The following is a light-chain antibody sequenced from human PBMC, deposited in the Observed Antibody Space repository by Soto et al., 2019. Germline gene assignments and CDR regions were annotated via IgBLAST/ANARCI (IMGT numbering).Light chain of an antibody. CDR1: QSLLHNNGYNY. J-gene: IGKJ2*01. CDR3: MQARQTPHT. Sequence: DVVMTQSPLSLSVIPGEPASISCRSSQSLLHNNGYNYLDWYLQKPGQSPQLLIYLNSNRASGVPDRFSGSGSGTDFTLKISRVAAEDVGVYYCMQARQTPHTFGQGTKLEFK. V-gene: IGKV2-28*01. CDR2: LNS.